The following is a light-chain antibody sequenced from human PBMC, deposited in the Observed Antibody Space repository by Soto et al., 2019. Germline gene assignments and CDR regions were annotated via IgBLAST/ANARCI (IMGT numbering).Light chain of an antibody. CDR3: QQYNNWPQT. J-gene: IGKJ1*01. CDR2: GAS. CDR1: QSVRSN. Sequence: IVMTQSPATLSVSPGERATLSCRASQSVRSNLAWYQQKPGQAPRLLIFGASTRATGIPARFSGTGSGTEFTLTISSLQSEDFAVYYCQQYNNWPQTFGQGTKV. V-gene: IGKV3-15*01.